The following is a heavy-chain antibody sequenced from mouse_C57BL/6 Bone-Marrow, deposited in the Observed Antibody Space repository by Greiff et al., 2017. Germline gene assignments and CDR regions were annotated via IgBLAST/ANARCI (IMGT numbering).Heavy chain of an antibody. V-gene: IGHV5-15*01. J-gene: IGHJ1*03. CDR3: ASRSPDSTTVVDWYFDV. CDR1: GFTFRDYG. CDR2: ISNLAYSI. D-gene: IGHD1-1*01. Sequence: EVKLMESGGGLVQPGGSLKLSCAASGFTFRDYGMAWVRQAPRKGPEWVAFISNLAYSIYYADTVTGRFTISRENAKNTLYLEMSSLRSEDTAMYYWASRSPDSTTVVDWYFDVWGTGTTVTVSS.